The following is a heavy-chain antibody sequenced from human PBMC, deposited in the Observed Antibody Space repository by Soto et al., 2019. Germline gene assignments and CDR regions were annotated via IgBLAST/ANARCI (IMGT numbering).Heavy chain of an antibody. D-gene: IGHD6-13*01. J-gene: IGHJ5*02. CDR2: IIPLFGTT. CDR3: ARGATHGSSWYFWFYP. V-gene: IGHV1-69*01. Sequence: QVQLVQSGAEVRMPGSSVKVSCKASGGTFSTYPINWVRQAPGQGLEWMGGIIPLFGTTNYAQKFKGRVTITADESTSTAYMERSSLRAEDAAVYYCARGATHGSSWYFWFYPWGQGTLVTVSS. CDR1: GGTFSTYP.